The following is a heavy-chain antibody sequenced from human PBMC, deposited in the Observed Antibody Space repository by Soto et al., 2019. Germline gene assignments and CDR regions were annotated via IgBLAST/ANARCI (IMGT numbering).Heavy chain of an antibody. CDR1: GGTFSSYT. CDR2: IIPILGIA. J-gene: IGHJ4*02. Sequence: ASVKVSCKASGGTFSSYTISWVRQAPGQGLEWMGRIIPILGIANYAQKFQGRVTITADKSTSTAYMELSSLRSEDTAVYYCARGLRYFDWLLDYWGQGTLVTVSS. V-gene: IGHV1-69*02. D-gene: IGHD3-9*01. CDR3: ARGLRYFDWLLDY.